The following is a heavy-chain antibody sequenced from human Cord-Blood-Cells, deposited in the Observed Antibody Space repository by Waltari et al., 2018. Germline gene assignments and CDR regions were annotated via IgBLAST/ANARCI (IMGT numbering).Heavy chain of an antibody. CDR2: IIPIFGTA. J-gene: IGHJ5*02. CDR3: ARADLTGNWFDP. CDR1: GAAVTSYA. Sequence: QVQPVQSGAEVKKPGSSVKVSCKAAGAAVTSYAISWVRQAPGQGLEWMGGIIPIFGTANYAQKFQGRVTITADESTSTAYMELSSLRSEDTAVYYCARADLTGNWFDPWGQGTLVTVSS. D-gene: IGHD7-27*01. V-gene: IGHV1-69*01.